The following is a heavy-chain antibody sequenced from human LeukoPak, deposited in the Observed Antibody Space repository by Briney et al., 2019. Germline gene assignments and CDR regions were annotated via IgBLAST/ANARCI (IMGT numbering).Heavy chain of an antibody. CDR1: GFTFSSSS. CDR3: AKDSGNYYELYYFDS. CDR2: ISTSSSYI. Sequence: GGSLRLSCAASGFTFSSSSMNWVRQAPGKGLEWVSSISTSSSYIYYADSVKGRFTISRDNAKNSLYLQMNSLRVEDTAVYYWAKDSGNYYELYYFDSGGQGTLVTVSP. D-gene: IGHD1-26*01. V-gene: IGHV3-21*01. J-gene: IGHJ4*02.